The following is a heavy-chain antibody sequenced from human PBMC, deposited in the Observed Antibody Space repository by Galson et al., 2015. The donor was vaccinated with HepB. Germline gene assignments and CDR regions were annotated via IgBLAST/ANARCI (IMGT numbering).Heavy chain of an antibody. CDR2: ISSSSSYT. Sequence: SLRLSCAASGFTFSDYYMSWIRQAPGKGLEWVSYISSSSSYTNYADSVKGRFTISRNNAKNSLYLQMNSLRAEDTAVYYCARDGAYDSSASGVFDLWGRGTLVTVSS. D-gene: IGHD3-22*01. V-gene: IGHV3-11*05. CDR3: ARDGAYDSSASGVFDL. J-gene: IGHJ2*01. CDR1: GFTFSDYY.